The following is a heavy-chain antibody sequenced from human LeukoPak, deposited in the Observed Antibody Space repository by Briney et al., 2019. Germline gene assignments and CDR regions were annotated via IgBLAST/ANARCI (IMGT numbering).Heavy chain of an antibody. CDR2: IDVTGGRT. Sequence: GGSLRLSCAVSGFTFNSFAMTWVRQASGWGLEWVSTIDVTGGRTSYAASVRGRFNISRDNSKDTLYLEMNSLSAEDTADYYCAKDGDVRRQSYYWHLDVWGKGPTVTVSS. V-gene: IGHV3-23*01. D-gene: IGHD7-27*01. J-gene: IGHJ6*03. CDR3: AKDGDVRRQSYYWHLDV. CDR1: GFTFNSFA.